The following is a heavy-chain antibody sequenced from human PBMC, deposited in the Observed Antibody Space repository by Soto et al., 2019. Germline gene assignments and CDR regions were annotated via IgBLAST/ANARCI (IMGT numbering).Heavy chain of an antibody. D-gene: IGHD1-7*01. J-gene: IGHJ6*02. CDR3: ARWYNWNYGYYYGMDV. CDR1: GYTFTGYY. Sequence: GASVKVSCKASGYTFTGYYMHWVRQAPGRGLEWMGWINPNSGGTNYAQKFQGRVTMTRDTSISTAYMELSRLRSDDTAVYYCARWYNWNYGYYYGMDVWGQGTTVTVSS. CDR2: INPNSGGT. V-gene: IGHV1-2*02.